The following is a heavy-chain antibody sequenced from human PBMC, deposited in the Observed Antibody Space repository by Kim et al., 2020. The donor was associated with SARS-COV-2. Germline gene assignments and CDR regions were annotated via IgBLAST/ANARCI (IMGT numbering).Heavy chain of an antibody. D-gene: IGHD1-1*01. CDR3: ASGYNYITQR. CDR1: GYPFNSYA. CDR2: INTNTGHP. V-gene: IGHV7-4-1*02. J-gene: IGHJ4*02. Sequence: ASVKVSCKASGYPFNSYAMNWVRQAPGQGLEWMGWINTNTGHPTYAQGFTGRFVFSLDTSVSTAYLQISSLKAEDTAVYYCASGYNYITQRWGQGTLVTVSS.